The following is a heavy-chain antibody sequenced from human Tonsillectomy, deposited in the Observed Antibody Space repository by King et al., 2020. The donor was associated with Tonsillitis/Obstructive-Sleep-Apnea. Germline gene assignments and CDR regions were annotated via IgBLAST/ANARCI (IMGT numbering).Heavy chain of an antibody. J-gene: IGHJ2*01. CDR3: ARDRDYDFWSGYYFDL. CDR2: TRIRANSYAT. CDR1: GFTFSDHY. Sequence: VQLVESGGGLVQPGGSLRLSCTASGFTFSDHYMDWVRQAPGKGLEWVGRTRIRANSYATEYAASVKGRFTISRDDSKYSRDLRMNSLKTEDTAVYYCARDRDYDFWSGYYFDLWGRGTLVTVSS. V-gene: IGHV3-72*01. D-gene: IGHD3-3*01.